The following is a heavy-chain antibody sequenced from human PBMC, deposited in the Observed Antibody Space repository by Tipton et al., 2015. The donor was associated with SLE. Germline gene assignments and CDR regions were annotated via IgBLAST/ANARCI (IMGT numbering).Heavy chain of an antibody. D-gene: IGHD6-13*01. J-gene: IGHJ6*03. Sequence: TLSLTCTVSGGSISSSSYYWGWIRQPPGKGLEWIGSIYYSGNSYYNPSLKSRVTISVDTSKNHFSLKLNSVTAADTAVYYCARGSGRYSSSWYFFYYYMDVWGKGTTVTVSS. CDR1: GGSISSSSYY. CDR3: ARGSGRYSSSWYFFYYYMDV. V-gene: IGHV4-39*02. CDR2: IYYSGNS.